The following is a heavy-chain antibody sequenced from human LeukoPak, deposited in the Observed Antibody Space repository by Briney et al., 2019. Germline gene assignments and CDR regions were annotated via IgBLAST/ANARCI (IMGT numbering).Heavy chain of an antibody. D-gene: IGHD4-17*01. CDR1: GGSFSGYY. CDR2: INHSGST. Sequence: SETLSLTCAVYGGSFSGYYWSWIRQPPGKGLEWIGEINHSGSTNYNPSLKSRVTISADTSKNQFSLKLSSVTAADTAVYYCARGYGDYGYWGQGTLVTVSS. CDR3: ARGYGDYGY. V-gene: IGHV4-34*01. J-gene: IGHJ4*02.